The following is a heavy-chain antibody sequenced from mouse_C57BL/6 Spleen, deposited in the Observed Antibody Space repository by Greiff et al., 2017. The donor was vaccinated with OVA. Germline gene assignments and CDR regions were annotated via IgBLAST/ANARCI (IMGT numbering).Heavy chain of an antibody. CDR3: TGRDY. CDR2: IDPETGGT. Sequence: VQLQESGAELVRPGASVTLSCKASGYTFTDYEMHWVKQTPVHGLEWIGAIDPETGGTAYNQKFKGKAILTADKSSSTAYMELRSLTSEDTAVYCCTGRDYWGQGTTLTVSS. D-gene: IGHD6-1*01. J-gene: IGHJ2*01. V-gene: IGHV1-15*01. CDR1: GYTFTDYE.